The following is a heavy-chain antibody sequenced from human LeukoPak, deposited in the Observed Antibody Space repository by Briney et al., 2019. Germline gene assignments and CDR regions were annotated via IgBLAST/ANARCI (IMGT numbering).Heavy chain of an antibody. Sequence: GGSLRLSCAASGFTFSDNWMSWVRQALGKGLEWVANIKEDASEKDYVDSVKGRFTISRDNAKNSLYLQMNSLRAEDTAIYYCARDPFGWNSCDSWGQGTLVTVSS. V-gene: IGHV3-7*01. J-gene: IGHJ5*01. D-gene: IGHD4-23*01. CDR2: IKEDASEK. CDR3: ARDPFGWNSCDS. CDR1: GFTFSDNW.